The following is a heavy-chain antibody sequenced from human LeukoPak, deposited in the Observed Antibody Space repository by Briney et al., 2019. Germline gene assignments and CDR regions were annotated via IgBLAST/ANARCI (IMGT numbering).Heavy chain of an antibody. CDR3: AKSGLLLYYFDY. Sequence: GGSLRLSCAASGFTFSSYEMNWVRQAPGKGLEWVSYISSSGSTKYYADSVKGRFTISRDNSKNTLYLQMNSLRAEDTAVYYCAKSGLLLYYFDYWGQGTLVTVSS. V-gene: IGHV3-48*03. CDR2: ISSSGSTK. J-gene: IGHJ4*02. D-gene: IGHD2-15*01. CDR1: GFTFSSYE.